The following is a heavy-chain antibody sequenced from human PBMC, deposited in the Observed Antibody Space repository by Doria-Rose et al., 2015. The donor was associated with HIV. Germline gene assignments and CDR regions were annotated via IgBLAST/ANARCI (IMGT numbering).Heavy chain of an antibody. CDR1: GFTFSSYE. CDR3: ARGAHFFDSSGYYVDY. Sequence: GGGLVQPGGSLRLSCAASGFTFSSYEMNWVRQAPGKGLEWVSYISSSGTTIYYADSVKGRFTISRDNAKNSLYLQMNSLRAEDTAFYYCARGAHFFDSSGYYVDYWGQGTLVTVSS. D-gene: IGHD3-22*01. V-gene: IGHV3-48*03. CDR2: ISSSGTTI. J-gene: IGHJ4*02.